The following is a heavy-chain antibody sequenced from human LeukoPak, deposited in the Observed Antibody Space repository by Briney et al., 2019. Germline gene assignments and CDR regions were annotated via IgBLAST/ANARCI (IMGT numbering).Heavy chain of an antibody. CDR3: ARDLGWELWSYYYYYYGMDV. Sequence: PGGSLRLSCAASGFTFSDYYMSWIRQAPGKGLEWVSYISSSSSYTNYADSVKGRFTISRDNAKNSLYLQMNSLRAEDTAVYYCARDLGWELWSYYYYYYGMDVWGQGTTVTVSS. V-gene: IGHV3-11*05. CDR1: GFTFSDYY. D-gene: IGHD1-26*01. J-gene: IGHJ6*02. CDR2: ISSSSSYT.